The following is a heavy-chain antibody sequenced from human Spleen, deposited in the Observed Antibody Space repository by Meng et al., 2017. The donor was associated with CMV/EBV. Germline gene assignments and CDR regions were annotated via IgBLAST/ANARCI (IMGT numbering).Heavy chain of an antibody. D-gene: IGHD3-22*01. V-gene: IGHV1-69*05. J-gene: IGHJ4*02. Sequence: SVKVSCKASGVTFSGYGINWVRLAPGQGLEWMGDIIPIFGTSHYAQKFQDRVTITTDESTTTAYMELSSLTSDDTAVYYCARGHTLYHYESGSYYGTGHFDYWGQGTLVTVSS. CDR2: IIPIFGTS. CDR3: ARGHTLYHYESGSYYGTGHFDY. CDR1: GVTFSGYG.